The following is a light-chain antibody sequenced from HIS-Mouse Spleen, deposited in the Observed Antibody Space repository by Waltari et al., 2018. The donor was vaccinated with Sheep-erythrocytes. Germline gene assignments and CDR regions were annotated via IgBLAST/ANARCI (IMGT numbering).Light chain of an antibody. CDR2: DNN. Sequence: QSVLTQPPSVSAAPGQKVTISCSGSSSNIGNNYVSWYQQLPGTAPKPLIYDNNKRPSGIPDRIPGSKSGPSATLGITGLQTGDEADYYCGTWDSSLSVWVFGGGTKLTVL. J-gene: IGLJ3*02. CDR1: SSNIGNNY. V-gene: IGLV1-51*01. CDR3: GTWDSSLSVWV.